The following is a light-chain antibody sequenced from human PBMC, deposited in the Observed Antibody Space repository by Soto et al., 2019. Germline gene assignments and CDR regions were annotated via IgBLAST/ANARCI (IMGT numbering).Light chain of an antibody. J-gene: IGLJ2*01. CDR2: SNN. Sequence: QSVVTQPPSASGTLGQRVTIFCSGSSSNFGSNTVNWYQQLPGTAPKLLMYSNNQRPSGVPDRFSGSKSGTSASLAISGLQSEDEADYYCAAWDDSLNGVVFGGGTKLTVL. CDR3: AAWDDSLNGVV. V-gene: IGLV1-44*01. CDR1: SSNFGSNT.